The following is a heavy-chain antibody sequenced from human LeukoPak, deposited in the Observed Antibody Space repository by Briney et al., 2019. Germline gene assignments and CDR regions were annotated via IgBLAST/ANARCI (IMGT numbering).Heavy chain of an antibody. V-gene: IGHV4-31*03. CDR1: GGSVSSGGYY. CDR2: IYYSGST. D-gene: IGHD6-6*01. J-gene: IGHJ4*02. CDR3: ARGGSSSSRVDY. Sequence: SETLSLTCTVSGGSVSSGGYYWSWIRQHPGKGLEWIGYIYYSGSTYYNPSLKSRVTISVDTSKNQFSLKLSSVTAADTAVYYCARGGSSSSRVDYWGQGTLVTVSS.